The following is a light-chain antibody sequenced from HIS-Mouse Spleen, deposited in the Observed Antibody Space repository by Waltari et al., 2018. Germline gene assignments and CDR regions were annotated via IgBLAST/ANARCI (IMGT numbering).Light chain of an antibody. Sequence: QSALTQPASVSGSPGQSITISCPGTSSYVGGYNYVSWYQQHPGKAPKLMIYEVSNRPSGVSNRFSGSKSGNTASLTISGLQAEDEADYYCSSYTSSSTLWVFGGGTKLTVL. CDR1: SSYVGGYNY. J-gene: IGLJ3*02. CDR2: EVS. CDR3: SSYTSSSTLWV. V-gene: IGLV2-14*01.